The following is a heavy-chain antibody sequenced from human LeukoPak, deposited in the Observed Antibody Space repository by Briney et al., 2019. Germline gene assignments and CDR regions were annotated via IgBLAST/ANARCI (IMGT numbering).Heavy chain of an antibody. CDR1: GFTVSSNY. Sequence: GGSLRLSCAASGFTVSSNYTSWVRQAPGKGLEWVAVIWYDGSNKYYADSVKGRFTISRDNSKNTLYLQMNSLRAEDTAVYYCAREGRCSSTSCSLDYWGQGTLVTVSS. CDR3: AREGRCSSTSCSLDY. CDR2: IWYDGSNK. J-gene: IGHJ4*02. V-gene: IGHV3-33*08. D-gene: IGHD2-2*01.